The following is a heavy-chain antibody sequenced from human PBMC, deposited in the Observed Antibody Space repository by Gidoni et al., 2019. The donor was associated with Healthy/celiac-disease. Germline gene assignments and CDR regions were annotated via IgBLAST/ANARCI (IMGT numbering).Heavy chain of an antibody. J-gene: IGHJ4*02. CDR2: ISYDGSNK. V-gene: IGHV3-30-3*01. CDR1: GFTFSSYA. Sequence: QVQLVESGGGVVQPGRSLRLSCAASGFTFSSYAMHWVRHAPGKGLEWVAVISYDGSNKYYADSVKGRFTISRDNSKNTLYLQMNSLRAEDTAVYYCARAPDYLFDYWGQGTLVTVSS. CDR3: ARAPDYLFDY. D-gene: IGHD4-17*01.